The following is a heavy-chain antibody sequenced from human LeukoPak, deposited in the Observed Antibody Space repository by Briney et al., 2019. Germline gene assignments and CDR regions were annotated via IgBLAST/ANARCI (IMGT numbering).Heavy chain of an antibody. Sequence: GGSLRLSCAASGFTFSSYAMSWVRQAPGKGLEWVSAISGSGGSTYYADSVKGRFTISRDNSKNTLYLQMNSLRAEDTAVYYCAKEAYSGSYPVVYYYMDVWGKGTTVTVSS. CDR2: ISGSGGST. CDR3: AKEAYSGSYPVVYYYMDV. CDR1: GFTFSSYA. V-gene: IGHV3-23*01. D-gene: IGHD1-26*01. J-gene: IGHJ6*03.